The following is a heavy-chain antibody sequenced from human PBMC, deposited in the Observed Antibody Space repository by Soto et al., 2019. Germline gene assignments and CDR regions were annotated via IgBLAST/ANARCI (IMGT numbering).Heavy chain of an antibody. V-gene: IGHV1-18*01. J-gene: IGHJ4*02. CDR3: ARAPNVGDHQY. D-gene: IGHD3-16*01. CDR1: GYTFTTYG. Sequence: QVQLLQSGGEVKKPGASVKFSCKTSGYTFTTYGISWVRQAPGQGLEWVGWISAYSGKTHYAQKIQRKVTMTTDTSTNTAYLELRSLRSDDKAVYYCARAPNVGDHQYWGQGTLVTVSS. CDR2: ISAYSGKT.